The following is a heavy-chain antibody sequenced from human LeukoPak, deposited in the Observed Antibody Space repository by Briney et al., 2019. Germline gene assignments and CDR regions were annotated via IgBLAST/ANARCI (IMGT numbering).Heavy chain of an antibody. CDR1: GLTFRHSW. CDR2: IHPDSSDK. Sequence: GGSLRLSCEASGLTFRHSWLSWIRQTPGKGLEWVANIHPDSSDKFYVDSMEGRFTISRDNTKNSLYLQIDNARLDDTGLYYCTRLPRETAGDYWGQGVPVIVSS. V-gene: IGHV3-7*03. CDR3: TRLPRETAGDY. J-gene: IGHJ4*02. D-gene: IGHD1-14*01.